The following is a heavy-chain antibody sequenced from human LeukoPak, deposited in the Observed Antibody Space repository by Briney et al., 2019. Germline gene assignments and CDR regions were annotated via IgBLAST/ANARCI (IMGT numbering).Heavy chain of an antibody. V-gene: IGHV4-30-4*08. CDR2: IYYSGSTYSGST. D-gene: IGHD2/OR15-2a*01. CDR1: GGSISSGDYY. J-gene: IGHJ4*02. Sequence: PSQTLSLTCTVSGGSISSGDYYWSWIRQPPGKGLEWIGYIYYSGSTYSGSTYYNPSLKSRVTISVDTSKNQFSLKLSSVTAADTAVYYCASEFYEPALSTYWGQGTLVTVSS. CDR3: ASEFYEPALSTY.